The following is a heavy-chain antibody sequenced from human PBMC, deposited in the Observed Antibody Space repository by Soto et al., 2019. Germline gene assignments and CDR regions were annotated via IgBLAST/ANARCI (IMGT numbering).Heavy chain of an antibody. CDR3: ARSFMVPVAFFDY. CDR1: NGSLSSNY. J-gene: IGHJ4*02. V-gene: IGHV4-59*01. CDR2: IYYSGST. Sequence: SETLSLTCTVSNGSLSSNYWSWIRQSPGKGLEWIGNIYYSGSTNYNPSLKSRVTMSVDTSKNQFTLKLSSVTAADTGVYFCARSFMVPVAFFDYCGQRIPVTVSS. D-gene: IGHD3-3*02.